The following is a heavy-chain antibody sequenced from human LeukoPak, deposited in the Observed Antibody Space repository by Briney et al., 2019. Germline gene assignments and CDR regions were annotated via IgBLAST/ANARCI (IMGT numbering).Heavy chain of an antibody. CDR2: ISGSGDT. V-gene: IGHV3-23*01. Sequence: GGSLRLSCAASGFTFVGNAVTWVRQAPGKGLEWVSTISGSGDTYYADSVKGRFTISRDDSKSTLSLQMNSLRAEDTALYYCAKDAAAAGTHWFDPWGQGTLVTVSS. D-gene: IGHD6-13*01. CDR1: GFTFVGNA. J-gene: IGHJ5*02. CDR3: AKDAAAAGTHWFDP.